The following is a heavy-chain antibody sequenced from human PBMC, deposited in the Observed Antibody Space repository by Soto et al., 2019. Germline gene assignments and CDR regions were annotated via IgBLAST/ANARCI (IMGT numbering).Heavy chain of an antibody. V-gene: IGHV3-33*01. J-gene: IGHJ6*02. CDR1: GFTFSSYG. Sequence: QVQLVESGGGVVQPGRSLRLSCAASGFTFSSYGMHWVRQAPGKGQEWVAVIWYDGSNKYYADSVKGRFTISRDNSKNTRYLQMNSLRAEDTAVYYWARVGYYDIMNDAKNYGMDVWGQGTTVTVSS. CDR3: ARVGYYDIMNDAKNYGMDV. D-gene: IGHD3-9*01. CDR2: IWYDGSNK.